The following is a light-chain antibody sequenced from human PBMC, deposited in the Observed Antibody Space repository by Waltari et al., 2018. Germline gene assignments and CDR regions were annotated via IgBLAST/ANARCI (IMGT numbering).Light chain of an antibody. CDR1: QCITSY. V-gene: IGKV1-39*01. CDR3: QQGNSYPLT. Sequence: DIQMSQSPSSLSASVGDRVTITCRASQCITSYLNWYQQKPGKAPKLLIYYANSLPSGVPSRFSGSGSGTEFTLTISSLQPEDFATYYCQQGNSYPLTFGGGTKVEIK. CDR2: YAN. J-gene: IGKJ4*01.